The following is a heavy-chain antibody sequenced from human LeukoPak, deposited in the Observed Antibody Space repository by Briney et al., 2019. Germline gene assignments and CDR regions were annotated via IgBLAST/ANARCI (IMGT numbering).Heavy chain of an antibody. V-gene: IGHV3-9*01. D-gene: IGHD3-10*01. CDR1: GFSFDDYP. CDR3: AKDGIPRYYYGSGSYYLYYMDV. J-gene: IGHJ6*03. CDR2: ISWNSGSI. Sequence: GGSLRLSCVASGFSFDDYPMHWVRQAPGKGLEWVSGISWNSGSIGHADSVKGRFTISRDNAKNSLYLQMNSLRAEDTALYFCAKDGIPRYYYGSGSYYLYYMDVWGKGTTVTVSS.